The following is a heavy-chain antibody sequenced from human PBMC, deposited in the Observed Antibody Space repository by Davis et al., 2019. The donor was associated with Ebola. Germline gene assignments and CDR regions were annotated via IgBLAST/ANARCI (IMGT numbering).Heavy chain of an antibody. D-gene: IGHD6-13*01. CDR1: GGSISSYY. V-gene: IGHV4-34*01. CDR2: INHSGST. J-gene: IGHJ4*02. CDR3: ARDYVLSSSIDY. Sequence: PSETLSLTCTVSGGSISSYYWSWIRQPPGKGLEWIGEINHSGSTNYNPSLKSRVTISVDTSKNQFSLKLSSVTAADTAVYYCARDYVLSSSIDYWGQGTLVTVSS.